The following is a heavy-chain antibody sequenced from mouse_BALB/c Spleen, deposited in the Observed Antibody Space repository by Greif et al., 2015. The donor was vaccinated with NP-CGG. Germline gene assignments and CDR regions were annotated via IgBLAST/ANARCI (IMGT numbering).Heavy chain of an antibody. D-gene: IGHD2-10*02. CDR3: ARRYGNLHFDY. CDR1: GYTFTSYW. V-gene: IGHV1-7*01. CDR2: INPSTGYT. Sequence: QVQLQQSGAELAKPGASVKMSCKASGYTFTSYWMHRVKQRPGQGLEWIGYINPSTGYTEYNQKFKDKATLTADKSSSTAYMQLSSLTSEDSAVYYCARRYGNLHFDYWGQGTTLTVSS. J-gene: IGHJ2*01.